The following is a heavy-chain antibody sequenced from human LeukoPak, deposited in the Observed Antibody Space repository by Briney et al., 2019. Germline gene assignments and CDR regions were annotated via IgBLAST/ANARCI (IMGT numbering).Heavy chain of an antibody. CDR2: ISSSDSTI. J-gene: IGHJ4*02. Sequence: PGGSLRLSCAASGFTFSDYYMNWIRQAPGKGLEWVSYISSSDSTIYYADSVKGRFTISRDNAKNSLYLQMNSLRAEDTAVYYCARAGYGDFNFDYWGQGTLVTVSS. V-gene: IGHV3-11*01. CDR1: GFTFSDYY. D-gene: IGHD4-17*01. CDR3: ARAGYGDFNFDY.